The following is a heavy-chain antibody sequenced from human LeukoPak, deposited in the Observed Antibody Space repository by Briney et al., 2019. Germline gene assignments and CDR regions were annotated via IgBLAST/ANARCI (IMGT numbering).Heavy chain of an antibody. J-gene: IGHJ6*02. CDR3: AKGDSSSWYYYYYGMDV. Sequence: GGSLRLSCAASGFTFSSYGMHWVRQAPGKGLEWVSAISGSGGSTYYADSVKGRFTISRDNSKNTLYLQMNSLRAEDTAVYYCAKGDSSSWYYYYYGMDVWGQGTTVTVSS. D-gene: IGHD6-13*01. V-gene: IGHV3-23*01. CDR1: GFTFSSYG. CDR2: ISGSGGST.